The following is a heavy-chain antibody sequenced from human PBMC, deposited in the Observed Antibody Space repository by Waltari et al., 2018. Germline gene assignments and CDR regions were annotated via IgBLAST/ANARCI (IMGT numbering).Heavy chain of an antibody. V-gene: IGHV4-59*01. J-gene: IGHJ4*02. CDR1: GGSINSYY. D-gene: IGHD3-9*01. CDR3: ARLTGYSQESFFDH. Sequence: QVQLQESGPGLVKPSETLSLTCAVSGGSINSYYWSWIRQPPGKGLEWIGNIHYSGGPDYRSSLRSRLSISLDTSKNQFSLKLRSVSAADTAIYYCARLTGYSQESFFDHWGQGALITVSS. CDR2: IHYSGGP.